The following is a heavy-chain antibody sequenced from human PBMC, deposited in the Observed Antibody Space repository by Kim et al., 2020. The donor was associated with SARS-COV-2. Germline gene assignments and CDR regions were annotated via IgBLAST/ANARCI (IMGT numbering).Heavy chain of an antibody. CDR1: GFTFSSYG. D-gene: IGHD1-26*01. CDR2: ISSSTSAI. V-gene: IGHV3-48*02. CDR3: ARLSGMYDPFDH. J-gene: IGHJ4*02. Sequence: GGSLRLSCAASGFTFSSYGMNWVRQAPGKGLEWVSHISSSTSAIYYADSVKGRFTISRDNAQNSLYLQMNSLRDEDTAIYYCARLSGMYDPFDHWGQGTLVTVSS.